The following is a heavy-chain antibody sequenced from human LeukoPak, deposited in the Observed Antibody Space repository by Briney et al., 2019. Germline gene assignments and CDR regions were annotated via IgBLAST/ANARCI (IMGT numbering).Heavy chain of an antibody. V-gene: IGHV3-23*01. D-gene: IGHD3-9*01. CDR3: VIWGDYDVLTGYYVPDY. J-gene: IGHJ4*02. CDR2: ITGSGTST. Sequence: GASLRLSCVASGFTFSNYAMSWVRQAPGKGLEWASAITGSGTSTYYADSLKGRFTISRGNSKNTVFLQMNSLRHEDTAIYYCVIWGDYDVLTGYYVPDYWGQGTLVTVSS. CDR1: GFTFSNYA.